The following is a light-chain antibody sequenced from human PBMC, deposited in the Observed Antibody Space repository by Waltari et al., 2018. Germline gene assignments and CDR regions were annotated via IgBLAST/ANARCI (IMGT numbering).Light chain of an antibody. V-gene: IGKV3-20*01. CDR3: HQYGSSPIT. Sequence: TVLTQSPATLSLSPGERVTLSCRASQSVSRSYLAWYQQKPGQAPSPLIYGASTRATGIPDRFSGNGSGTDFTLTINRLEPEDFAVYYCHQYGSSPITFGQGTRLEIK. CDR1: QSVSRSY. J-gene: IGKJ5*01. CDR2: GAS.